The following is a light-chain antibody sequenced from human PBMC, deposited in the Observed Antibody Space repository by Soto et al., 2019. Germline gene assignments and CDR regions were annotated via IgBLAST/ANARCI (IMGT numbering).Light chain of an antibody. Sequence: EIVMTQSPLSLPVTPGEPASISCRSSQSLLHSNGYDSLDWYLQKPGQSPQLLICLGSNRASGVPARFSGSGSGTDFTLNISRVEADDVGVYYCMQALQSPPTFGQGTKVEIK. CDR3: MQALQSPPT. CDR1: QSLLHSNGYDS. J-gene: IGKJ1*01. V-gene: IGKV2-28*01. CDR2: LGS.